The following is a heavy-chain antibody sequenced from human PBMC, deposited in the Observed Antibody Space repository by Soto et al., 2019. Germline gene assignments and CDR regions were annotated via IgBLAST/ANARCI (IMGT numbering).Heavy chain of an antibody. CDR2: IKQDGTEK. CDR3: ATDVAYDDFEGRMEN. Sequence: EVQLVESGGGLVQPGGSLRLSCAVSGFTFSNYWMTWVRQAPGKGLEWVANIKQDGTEKYYVDSVRGRFTISRDNAKNTLYLHMNSLRAEDTAVYYCATDVAYDDFEGRMENWGQGTLVTVSS. D-gene: IGHD3-3*01. J-gene: IGHJ4*02. V-gene: IGHV3-7*01. CDR1: GFTFSNYW.